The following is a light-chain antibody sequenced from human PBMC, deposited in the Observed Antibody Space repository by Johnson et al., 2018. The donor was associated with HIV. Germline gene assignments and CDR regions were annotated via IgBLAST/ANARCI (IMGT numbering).Light chain of an antibody. Sequence: QSVLTQPPSVSAAPGQKVTISCSGSSSNIGNNYVSWYQQFPGTAPKLLIYENNKRPSGIPDRFSGSKSDTSATLGITGLQTGDEAEYYCGTWDASLSVNVFGPGTKVTVL. CDR3: GTWDASLSVNV. J-gene: IGLJ1*01. V-gene: IGLV1-51*02. CDR1: SSNIGNNY. CDR2: ENN.